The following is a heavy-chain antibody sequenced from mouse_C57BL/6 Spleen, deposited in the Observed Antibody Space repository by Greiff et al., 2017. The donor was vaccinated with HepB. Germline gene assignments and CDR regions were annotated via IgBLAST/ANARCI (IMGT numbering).Heavy chain of an antibody. J-gene: IGHJ4*01. CDR2: ISDGGSYT. CDR3: ARDRDDYDEGYAMDY. D-gene: IGHD2-4*01. CDR1: GFTFSSYA. Sequence: EVKLVESGGGLVKPGGSLKLSCAASGFTFSSYAMSWVRQTPEKRLEWVATISDGGSYTYYPDNVKGRFTISRDNAKNNLYLQMSHLKSEDTAMYYCARDRDDYDEGYAMDYWGQGTSVTVSS. V-gene: IGHV5-4*01.